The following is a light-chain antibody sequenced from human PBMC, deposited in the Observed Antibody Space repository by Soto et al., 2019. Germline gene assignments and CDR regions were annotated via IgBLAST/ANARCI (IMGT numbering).Light chain of an antibody. J-gene: IGLJ1*01. Sequence: QSVLAQPASVSGSPGQSITISCTGTSTDVGAYNYVAWYQQHPGKAPKLIIYEVTNRPSGVSYRFSASKSGNTASLTISGLHSEDEADYYSISYTGKSASYVFGNGTKVTVL. CDR2: EVT. CDR3: ISYTGKSASYV. V-gene: IGLV2-14*01. CDR1: STDVGAYNY.